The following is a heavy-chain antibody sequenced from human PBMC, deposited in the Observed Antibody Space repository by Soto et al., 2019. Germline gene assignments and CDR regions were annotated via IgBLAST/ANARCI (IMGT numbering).Heavy chain of an antibody. CDR1: GFTFNNAW. D-gene: IGHD4-17*01. J-gene: IGHJ6*02. V-gene: IGHV3-15*07. CDR2: IKSKADGGTI. Sequence: PGGSLRLSCAASGFTFNNAWMNWVRQAPGKGLEWVGRIKSKADGGTIEYAAPVKGRFTISRDDSKNTLYLHMNSLKTEDTAVYYCATAPTSPLPFYYYGMDVWGPGTTVTVS. CDR3: ATAPTSPLPFYYYGMDV.